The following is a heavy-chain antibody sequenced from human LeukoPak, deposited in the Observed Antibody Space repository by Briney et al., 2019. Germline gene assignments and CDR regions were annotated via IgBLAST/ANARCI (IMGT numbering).Heavy chain of an antibody. J-gene: IGHJ4*02. Sequence: GRSLRLSCAASGFTFSSYAMHWVRQAPGKGLEWVAVISYDGSNKYYADSVKGRFTISRDNSKNTLYLQMNSLRAEDTAVYYCAKDGNDLGVYWGQGTLVTVSS. CDR1: GFTFSSYA. CDR3: AKDGNDLGVY. V-gene: IGHV3-30-3*01. CDR2: ISYDGSNK. D-gene: IGHD3-16*01.